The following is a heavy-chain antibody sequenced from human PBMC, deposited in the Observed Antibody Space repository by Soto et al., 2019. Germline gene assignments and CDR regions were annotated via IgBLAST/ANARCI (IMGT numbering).Heavy chain of an antibody. CDR1: GFIFDDFT. Sequence: EVQLVESGGTVIQVGGSLRLSCAASGFIFDDFTMHWVRLVPGKGLQWVSYINWDGRIAMYADSVKGRFTISRDNTNNHLYLQRNNLRSDDTALYYCAKDEGAAGEYPGDWGHGTLVTVSS. CDR3: AKDEGAAGEYPGD. V-gene: IGHV3-43*01. D-gene: IGHD6-13*01. CDR2: INWDGRIA. J-gene: IGHJ4*01.